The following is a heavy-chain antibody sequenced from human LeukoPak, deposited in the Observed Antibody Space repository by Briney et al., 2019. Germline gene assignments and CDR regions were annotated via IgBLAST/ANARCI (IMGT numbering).Heavy chain of an antibody. CDR1: AFTVGDYA. D-gene: IGHD3-10*01. CDR2: IRSKAYGGTT. Sequence: GGSLRLSCTASAFTVGDYAMSWVRQAPGKGLEWEGFIRSKAYGGTTEYAASVKGRFTISRDDSKSIAYLQMNSLKTEDTAVYYCTSFGYYSDAFDIWGQGTMVTVSS. J-gene: IGHJ3*02. V-gene: IGHV3-49*04. CDR3: TSFGYYSDAFDI.